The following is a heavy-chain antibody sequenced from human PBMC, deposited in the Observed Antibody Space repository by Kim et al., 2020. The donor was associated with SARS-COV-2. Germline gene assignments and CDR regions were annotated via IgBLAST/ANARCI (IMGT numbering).Heavy chain of an antibody. D-gene: IGHD3-10*01. V-gene: IGHV3-23*01. CDR1: GFTFSSYA. CDR2: ISGSGGST. Sequence: GGSLRLSCAASGFTFSSYAMSWVRQAPGKGLEWVSAISGSGGSTYYADSVKGRFTISRDNSKNTLYLQMNSLRAEDTAVYYCAKYVVGVRGVIGGLDVWGQGTTVTVSS. CDR3: AKYVVGVRGVIGGLDV. J-gene: IGHJ6*02.